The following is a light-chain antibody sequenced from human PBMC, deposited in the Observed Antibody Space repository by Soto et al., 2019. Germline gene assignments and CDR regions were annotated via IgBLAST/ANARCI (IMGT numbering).Light chain of an antibody. Sequence: DIQMTQSPSTLSASVGDRVTITCRASQSISSWLAWYQQKPGKAPNLLIHTASTLESGVPSRFSGSGSGTEFTLTISSLQPDDFATYCCQHYTGYSGLTFGGGTKVEIK. CDR3: QHYTGYSGLT. J-gene: IGKJ4*01. V-gene: IGKV1-5*03. CDR1: QSISSW. CDR2: TAS.